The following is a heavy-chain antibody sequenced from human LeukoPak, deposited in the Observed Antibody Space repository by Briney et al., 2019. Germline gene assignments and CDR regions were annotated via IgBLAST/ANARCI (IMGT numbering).Heavy chain of an antibody. CDR3: ARDQAIAADPNWFDP. V-gene: IGHV1-18*04. D-gene: IGHD6-13*01. CDR2: ISAYNGNT. CDR1: GYTFTSYG. J-gene: IGHJ5*02. Sequence: ASAKVSCTASGYTFTSYGISWVRQAPGQGLEWMGWISAYNGNTNYAQKLQGRVTMTTDTSTSTAYMELRSLRSDDTAVYYCARDQAIAADPNWFDPWGQGTLVTVSS.